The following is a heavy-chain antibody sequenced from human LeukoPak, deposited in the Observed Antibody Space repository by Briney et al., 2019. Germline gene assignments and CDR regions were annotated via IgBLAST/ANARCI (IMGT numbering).Heavy chain of an antibody. CDR2: INQDGSEK. J-gene: IGHJ4*02. V-gene: IGHV3-7*01. Sequence: PGGSLRLSCAASGFTFSSYWMNWVRQAPGKGLEWVASINQDGSEKYYVDSVKGRFTISRDNAKNSLYLQMNSLRAEDTAVCYCARDRTNNYDSSGYYPNVYYFDYWGQGTLVTVSS. D-gene: IGHD3-22*01. CDR3: ARDRTNNYDSSGYYPNVYYFDY. CDR1: GFTFSSYW.